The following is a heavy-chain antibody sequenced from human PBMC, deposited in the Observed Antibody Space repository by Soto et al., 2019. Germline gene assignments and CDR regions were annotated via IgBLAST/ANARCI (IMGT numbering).Heavy chain of an antibody. V-gene: IGHV4-30-2*01. Sequence: KTSETLSLTCAVSGGSIGGVGYSWSWIRQPPGGGLEWIGYMYHSGTFLKSPSPKTPLTMSLDMSKNQFSLTLNSMTAADTAVYYCARAQFYSGSGNYNNLMFDAWGQGIQVTVSS. CDR2: MYHSGTF. CDR1: GGSIGGVGYS. CDR3: ARAQFYSGSGNYNNLMFDA. J-gene: IGHJ5*02. D-gene: IGHD3-10*01.